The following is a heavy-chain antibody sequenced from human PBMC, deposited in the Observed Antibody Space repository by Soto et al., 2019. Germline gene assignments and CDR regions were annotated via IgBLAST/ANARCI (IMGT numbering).Heavy chain of an antibody. CDR3: ARAVAVPADFDY. CDR1: GYTFTNYA. CDR2: INAGNGNT. Sequence: GASVKVSCKASGYTFTNYAIHWVRQAPGQRLEWMGWINAGNGNTKYSQKFQGRVTITRDTSASTAYMELSSLRSEDTAVYYCARAVAVPADFDYWGQGTLVTVSS. V-gene: IGHV1-3*01. D-gene: IGHD6-19*01. J-gene: IGHJ4*02.